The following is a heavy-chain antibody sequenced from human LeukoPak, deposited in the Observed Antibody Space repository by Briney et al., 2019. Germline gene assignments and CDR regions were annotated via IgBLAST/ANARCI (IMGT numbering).Heavy chain of an antibody. CDR2: LSGSGVTT. CDR1: GFTLSNYA. D-gene: IGHD7-27*01. Sequence: GGSLRLSCAASGFTLSNYAMSWVRQAPGKGLEWVSTLSGSGVTTYYADSVKGRFTISRDNSKNTLYLQMNSLRAEDTAVYYCAKSKNLGISGAFDYWGQGTLVTVSS. CDR3: AKSKNLGISGAFDY. V-gene: IGHV3-23*01. J-gene: IGHJ4*02.